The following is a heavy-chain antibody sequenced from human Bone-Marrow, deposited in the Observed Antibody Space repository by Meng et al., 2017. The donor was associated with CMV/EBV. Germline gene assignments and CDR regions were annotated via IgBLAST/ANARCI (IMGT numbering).Heavy chain of an antibody. CDR1: GGSISSYY. Sequence: QLQESRPGLVKPSETLSLTCTVSGGSISSYYWSWIRQPPGKGLEWIGYIYYSGSTNYNPSLKSRVTISVDTSKNQFSLKLSSVTAADTAVYYCASTPPHFDYWGQGTLVTVSS. CDR2: IYYSGST. J-gene: IGHJ4*02. D-gene: IGHD2-15*01. CDR3: ASTPPHFDY. V-gene: IGHV4-59*01.